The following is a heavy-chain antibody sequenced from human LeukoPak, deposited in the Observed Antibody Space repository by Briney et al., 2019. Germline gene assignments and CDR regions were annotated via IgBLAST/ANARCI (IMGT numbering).Heavy chain of an antibody. D-gene: IGHD7-27*01. CDR2: IHYTGAT. CDR1: GGTFRGYY. CDR3: ARGVLGPYYFDP. Sequence: AETLSLTCAVYGGTFRGYYWSWIRQPPGKGLEWIGEIHYTGATNYKPSLKSRVTISGDPSKNQVSLRVYSVTAADTAVYYCARGVLGPYYFDPWGRGTLVTVSS. J-gene: IGHJ2*01. V-gene: IGHV4-34*01.